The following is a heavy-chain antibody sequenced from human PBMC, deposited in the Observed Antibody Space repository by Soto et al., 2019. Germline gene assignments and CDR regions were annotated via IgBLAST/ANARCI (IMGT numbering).Heavy chain of an antibody. CDR2: IYYSGST. J-gene: IGHJ4*02. V-gene: IGHV4-30-4*01. D-gene: IGHD3-22*01. CDR1: GGSISRGDYY. Sequence: SETLSLTCTVSGGSISRGDYYWSWIRHPPGKGLEWIGYIYYSGSTYYNPSLKSRVTISVDTSKNQFSLKLSSVTAADTAVYYCASKSYDSSGYYNYWGQGTLVTVSS. CDR3: ASKSYDSSGYYNY.